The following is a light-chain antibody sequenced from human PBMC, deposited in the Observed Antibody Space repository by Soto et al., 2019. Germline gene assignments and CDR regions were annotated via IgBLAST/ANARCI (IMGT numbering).Light chain of an antibody. J-gene: IGLJ1*01. CDR2: EVN. CDR1: SRDIGAYNH. CDR3: CSFTTSSTLV. V-gene: IGLV2-14*01. Sequence: QSALTQPASVSGSPGQSITISCTGTSRDIGAYNHVSWYQQNPGKAPQLIIYEVNNRPSGLSNRFSASKSANAASLTISGLQPEDEADYFCCSFTTSSTLVFGTGTKLTVL.